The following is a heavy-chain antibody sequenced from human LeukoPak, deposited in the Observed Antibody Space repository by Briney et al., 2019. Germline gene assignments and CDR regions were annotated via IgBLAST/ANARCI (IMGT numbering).Heavy chain of an antibody. CDR2: INHSGST. D-gene: IGHD1-26*01. V-gene: IGHV4-34*01. J-gene: IGHJ4*02. CDR1: GGSFSGYY. Sequence: SETLSLTCAVYGGSFSGYYWSWIRQPPGKGLEWIGEINHSGSTNYNPSLKSRVTISVDTSKNQLSLKLSSVTAADTAVYYCASTGIVGATTLDYWGQGTLVTVSS. CDR3: ASTGIVGATTLDY.